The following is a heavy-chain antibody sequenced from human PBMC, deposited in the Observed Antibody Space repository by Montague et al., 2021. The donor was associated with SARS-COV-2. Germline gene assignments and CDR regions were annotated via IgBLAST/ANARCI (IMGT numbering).Heavy chain of an antibody. CDR2: ISWNIGSI. D-gene: IGHD3-22*01. CDR1: GFTFGDYA. CDR3: AKDIDYYDSSGYYDY. Sequence: SLRLSCAASGFTFGDYAMHWVRQAPGKGLEWVSGISWNIGSIGXXXSXXXRFTISRDNAKNSLYLQLNSLRAEDTALYYCAKDIDYYDSSGYYDYWGQGTLVTVSS. V-gene: IGHV3-9*01. J-gene: IGHJ4*02.